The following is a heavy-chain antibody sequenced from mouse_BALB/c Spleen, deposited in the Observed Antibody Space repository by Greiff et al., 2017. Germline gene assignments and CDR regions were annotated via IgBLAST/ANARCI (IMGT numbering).Heavy chain of an antibody. CDR3: ASYYGYDEGSMDY. V-gene: IGHV1-4*01. CDR2: INPSSGYT. CDR1: GYTFTSYT. Sequence: VQLQQSGAELARPGASVKMSCKASGYTFTSYTMHWVKQRPGQGLEWIGYINPSSGYTNYNQKFKDKATLTADKSSSTAYMQLSSLTSEDSAVYYCASYYGYDEGSMDYWGQGTSVTVSS. J-gene: IGHJ4*01. D-gene: IGHD2-2*01.